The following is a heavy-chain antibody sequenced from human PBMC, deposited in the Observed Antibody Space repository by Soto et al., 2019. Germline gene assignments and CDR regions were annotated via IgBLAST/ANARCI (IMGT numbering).Heavy chain of an antibody. CDR2: IDHGGST. J-gene: IGHJ5*02. Sequence: PSETLSLTCAVSCYSIISGYYWGWLRQPPGKGLEWIGSIDHGGSTYYNPSLNSRVTLSIDMTNNHVSLILNSVTAADTAVYYCARVGPWVPYYDDSSPYTFENWCDPWGQGTLVTVSS. V-gene: IGHV4-38-2*01. CDR3: ARVGPWVPYYDDSSPYTFENWCDP. D-gene: IGHD3-22*01. CDR1: CYSIISGYY.